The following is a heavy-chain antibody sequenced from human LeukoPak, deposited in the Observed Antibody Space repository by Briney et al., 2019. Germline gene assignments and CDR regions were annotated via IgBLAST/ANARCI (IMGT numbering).Heavy chain of an antibody. CDR2: IYYSGST. J-gene: IGHJ4*02. Sequence: PSETLSLTCAVSGGSISSGGYSWSWIRQPPGKGLEWIGYIYYSGSTNYNPSLKSRVTISVDTSKNQFSLKLSSVTAADTAVYYCARDHEFRLDYWGQGTLVTVSS. CDR3: ARDHEFRLDY. V-gene: IGHV4-61*08. D-gene: IGHD3-10*01. CDR1: GGSISSGGYS.